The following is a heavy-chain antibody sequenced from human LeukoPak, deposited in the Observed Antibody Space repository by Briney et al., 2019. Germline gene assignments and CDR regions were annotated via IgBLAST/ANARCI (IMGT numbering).Heavy chain of an antibody. CDR1: GGSFSGYY. D-gene: IGHD6-13*01. CDR3: ARGLIAAAPVDY. J-gene: IGHJ4*02. Sequence: SETLSLTCAVYGGSFSGYYWSWIRQPPGKGPEWIGEINHSGSTNYNPSLKSRVTISVDTSKNQFSLKLSSVTAADTAVYYCARGLIAAAPVDYWGQGTLVTVSS. V-gene: IGHV4-34*01. CDR2: INHSGST.